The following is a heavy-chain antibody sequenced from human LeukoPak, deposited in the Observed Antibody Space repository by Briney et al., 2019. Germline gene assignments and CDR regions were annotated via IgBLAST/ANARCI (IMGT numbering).Heavy chain of an antibody. J-gene: IGHJ4*02. D-gene: IGHD3-22*01. CDR1: GYTFTSYD. CDR3: AKVLYDSSGYYYVFGY. V-gene: IGHV1-8*01. Sequence: ASVKVSCKASGYTFTSYDINWVRQATGRGLEWMGWMNPNSGNTGYAQKFQGRVTMTRNTSISTAYMELSSLRSEDTAVYYCAKVLYDSSGYYYVFGYWGQGTLVTVSS. CDR2: MNPNSGNT.